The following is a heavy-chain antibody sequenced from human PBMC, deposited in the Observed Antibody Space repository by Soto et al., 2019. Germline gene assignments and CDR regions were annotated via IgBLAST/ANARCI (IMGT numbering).Heavy chain of an antibody. CDR1: GYTFTSYG. Sequence: GASVKVSCKASGYTFTSYGISWLRQTPGQGLEWMGWISAYNGNTNYAQKLQGRVTMTTDTSTSTAYMELRSLRSDDTAVYYCARDDESGGSAPYNWFDPWGQGTLVTVSS. J-gene: IGHJ5*02. CDR3: ARDDESGGSAPYNWFDP. CDR2: ISAYNGNT. V-gene: IGHV1-18*01. D-gene: IGHD2-15*01.